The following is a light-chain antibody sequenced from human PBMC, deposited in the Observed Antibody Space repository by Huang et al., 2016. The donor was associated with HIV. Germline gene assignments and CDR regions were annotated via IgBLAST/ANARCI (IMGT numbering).Light chain of an antibody. Sequence: DIQMTQSPSTLSASVGDRVTITCRASQSIRSWLAWYQQKPGKAPKILIYKESSLESGVPARFSGSGSGTEFTLTISSLQPDDFATYYCQQYNNYSTTFGQGTKVEIK. J-gene: IGKJ1*01. CDR1: QSIRSW. CDR3: QQYNNYSTT. V-gene: IGKV1-5*03. CDR2: KES.